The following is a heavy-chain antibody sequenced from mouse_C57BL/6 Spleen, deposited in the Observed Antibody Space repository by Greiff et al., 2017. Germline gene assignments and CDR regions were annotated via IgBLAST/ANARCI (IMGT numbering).Heavy chain of an antibody. D-gene: IGHD6-1*01. CDR3: TRGLSYGYFDV. Sequence: EVKLLESGEGLVKPGGSLKLSCAASGFTFSSYAMSWVRQTPEKRLEWVAYISSGGDYIYYADTVKGRFTISRDNARNTLYLQMSSLKSEDTAMYYCTRGLSYGYFDVWGTGTTVTVSS. J-gene: IGHJ1*03. V-gene: IGHV5-9-1*02. CDR1: GFTFSSYA. CDR2: ISSGGDYI.